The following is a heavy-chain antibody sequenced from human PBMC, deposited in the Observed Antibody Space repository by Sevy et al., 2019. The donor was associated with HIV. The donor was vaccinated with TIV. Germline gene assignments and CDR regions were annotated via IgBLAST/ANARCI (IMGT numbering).Heavy chain of an antibody. CDR2: ISWNSGSI. Sequence: GGSLRLSCAASGFNLDDYAMHWVRQAPGKGLEWVSGISWNSGSIGYADSVKGRLTISRDKAKKSLFLQMNSLRTDDMALYYCAKGLGLYYYYAMDVWGQGTTVTVSS. V-gene: IGHV3-9*03. J-gene: IGHJ6*02. CDR1: GFNLDDYA. CDR3: AKGLGLYYYYAMDV.